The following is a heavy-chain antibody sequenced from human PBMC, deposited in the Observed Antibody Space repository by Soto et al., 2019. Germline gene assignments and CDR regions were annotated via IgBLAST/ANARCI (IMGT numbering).Heavy chain of an antibody. CDR1: GFTFSRYW. J-gene: IGHJ4*02. CDR3: ARESEDLTSNFDY. V-gene: IGHV3-7*01. CDR2: IKEDGSEI. Sequence: GGSLRLSCAASGFTFSRYWLTWVRQAPGKGLEWVANIKEDGSEIYYVGSVKGRFTTSRDNAKNSLYLQMNSLRAEDTAVYYCARESEDLTSNFDYWGQGTLVTVSS.